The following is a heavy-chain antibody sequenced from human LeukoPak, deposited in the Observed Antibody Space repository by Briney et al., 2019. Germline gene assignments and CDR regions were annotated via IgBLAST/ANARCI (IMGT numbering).Heavy chain of an antibody. V-gene: IGHV4-39*01. J-gene: IGHJ4*02. CDR3: ARHERVPGSGYYLDY. D-gene: IGHD3-22*01. CDR1: GGSISSGGYY. Sequence: PSQTLSLTCTVSGGSISSGGYYWGWIRQPPGKGLEWIGSVYYSGSTYYNPSLKSRVTISVDTSKNQFSLKLSSVTAADTAVYYCARHERVPGSGYYLDYWGQGTLVTVSS. CDR2: VYYSGST.